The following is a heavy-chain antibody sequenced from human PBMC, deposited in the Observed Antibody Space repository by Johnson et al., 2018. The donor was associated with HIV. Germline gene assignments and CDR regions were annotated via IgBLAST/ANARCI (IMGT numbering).Heavy chain of an antibody. J-gene: IGHJ3*02. V-gene: IGHV3-30*04. CDR2: ISYDGSNK. CDR1: GFTFSSYA. CDR3: ASADVFDI. Sequence: QVQLVESGGGVVQPERSLRLSCSASGFTFSSYAMHWVRQAPGKGLEWVACISYDGSNKYYADSVKGRFTISRDNSKNTLYLQMNSLRAEDTAVYYCASADVFDIWGQGTVVTVSS.